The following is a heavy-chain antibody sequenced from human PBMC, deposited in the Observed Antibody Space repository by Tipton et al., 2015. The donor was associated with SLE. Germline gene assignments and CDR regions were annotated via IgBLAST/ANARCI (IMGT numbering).Heavy chain of an antibody. CDR3: ARRHYSGPFDS. Sequence: TLSLTCIVSDGSIRSTNYYWGWIRQPPGKGLEWIGSIFYTGSTYYNPSLKSRVSFSIDTSKHQFSLKLNSVTAADTAVYYCARRHYSGPFDSWGQGTLVTVSS. J-gene: IGHJ4*02. D-gene: IGHD5-12*01. CDR2: IFYTGST. CDR1: DGSIRSTNYY. V-gene: IGHV4-39*07.